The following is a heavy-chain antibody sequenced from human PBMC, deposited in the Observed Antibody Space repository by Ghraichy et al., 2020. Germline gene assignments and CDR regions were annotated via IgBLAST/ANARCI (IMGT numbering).Heavy chain of an antibody. CDR1: GFTFSSYW. D-gene: IGHD6-13*01. CDR3: ARDSIHPYIAAAGTYYYGMDV. Sequence: GGSLRLSCVASGFTFSSYWMSWVRQAPGKGLEWVANIKQDGSEKYYVDSVKGRFTISRDNAKNSLYLQMNSLRAEDTAVYYCARDSIHPYIAAAGTYYYGMDVWGQGTTVTVSS. V-gene: IGHV3-7*01. J-gene: IGHJ6*02. CDR2: IKQDGSEK.